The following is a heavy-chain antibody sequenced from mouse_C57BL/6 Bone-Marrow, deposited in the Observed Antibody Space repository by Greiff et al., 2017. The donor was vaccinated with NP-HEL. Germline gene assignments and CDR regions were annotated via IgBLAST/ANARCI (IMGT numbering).Heavy chain of an antibody. D-gene: IGHD1-1*01. Sequence: VKLQESGAELVKPGASVKISCKASGYAFSSYWMNWVKQRPGKGLEWIGQIYPGDGDTNYNGKFKGKATLTADKSSSTAYMQLSSLTSEDSAVYFCAIHYGSSQYYFDYWGQGTTLTVSS. CDR1: GYAFSSYW. CDR2: IYPGDGDT. CDR3: AIHYGSSQYYFDY. J-gene: IGHJ2*01. V-gene: IGHV1-80*01.